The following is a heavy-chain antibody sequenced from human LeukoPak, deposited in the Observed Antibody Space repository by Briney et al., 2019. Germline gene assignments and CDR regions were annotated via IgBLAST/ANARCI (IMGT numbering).Heavy chain of an antibody. D-gene: IGHD3-22*01. Sequence: GESLKISCKGSGYSFTSYWIGWVRQMPGKGLEWMGIIYPGDSDTRYSPSFQGQVTISADKSIRTAYLQWSSLKASDTAMYYCARDGSSGYYPPPHPFDPWGQGTLVTVSS. CDR3: ARDGSSGYYPPPHPFDP. V-gene: IGHV5-51*01. J-gene: IGHJ5*02. CDR2: IYPGDSDT. CDR1: GYSFTSYW.